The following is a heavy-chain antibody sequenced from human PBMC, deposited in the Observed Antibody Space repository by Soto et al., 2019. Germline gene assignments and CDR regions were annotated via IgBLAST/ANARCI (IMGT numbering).Heavy chain of an antibody. Sequence: SETLSLTCTVSGGSISSSSYYWGWIRQPPGKGLEWIGSIYYSGSTYYNPSLKSRVTISVDTSKNQFSLKLSSVTAADTAVYYCARLTMIPPELFDPWGQGTLVTVSS. V-gene: IGHV4-39*01. CDR1: GGSISSSSYY. J-gene: IGHJ5*02. CDR2: IYYSGST. D-gene: IGHD3-22*01. CDR3: ARLTMIPPELFDP.